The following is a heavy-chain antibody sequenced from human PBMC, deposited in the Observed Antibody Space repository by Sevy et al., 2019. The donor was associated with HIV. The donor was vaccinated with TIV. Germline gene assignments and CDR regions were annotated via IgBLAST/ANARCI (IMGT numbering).Heavy chain of an antibody. D-gene: IGHD5-12*01. Sequence: GGSLRLSCAASGFAFSHAWMNWVRQAPGKGLEWVGRIRSKTDGGATDYVAPVKGRFTISRDDSKNTLYLEMNNLKPDETAISYCSTDGGYNYKEGFDYWGQGTLVTVSS. CDR3: STDGGYNYKEGFDY. V-gene: IGHV3-15*07. J-gene: IGHJ4*02. CDR1: GFAFSHAW. CDR2: IRSKTDGGAT.